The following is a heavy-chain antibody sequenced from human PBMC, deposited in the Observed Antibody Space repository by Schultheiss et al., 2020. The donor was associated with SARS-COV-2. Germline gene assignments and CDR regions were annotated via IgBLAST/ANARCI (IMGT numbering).Heavy chain of an antibody. J-gene: IGHJ4*02. CDR3: ARGGYDSSGYYPLFDY. CDR2: IHYSGST. Sequence: SQTLSLTCVVSGGSISSGDYYWNWIRQPPGKGLEWIGYIHYSGSTYYNPSLKSRVTISVDTSKNQFSLKLSSVTAADTAVYYCARGGYDSSGYYPLFDYWGQGTLVTVSS. CDR1: GGSISSGDYY. D-gene: IGHD3-22*01. V-gene: IGHV4-30-4*01.